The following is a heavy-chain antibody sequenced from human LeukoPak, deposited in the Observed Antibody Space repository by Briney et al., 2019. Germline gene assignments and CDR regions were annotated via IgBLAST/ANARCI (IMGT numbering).Heavy chain of an antibody. J-gene: IGHJ6*03. Sequence: AAVKVSCKASGYTFTSYGISWVRQAPGQGLEWMGWISAYNGNTNYAQKLQGRVTMTTDTSTSTAYMELRSLRSDDTAVYYCARQSTETNYYYYYMDVWGKGTTVTVSS. D-gene: IGHD5/OR15-5a*01. CDR3: ARQSTETNYYYYYMDV. CDR2: ISAYNGNT. V-gene: IGHV1-18*01. CDR1: GYTFTSYG.